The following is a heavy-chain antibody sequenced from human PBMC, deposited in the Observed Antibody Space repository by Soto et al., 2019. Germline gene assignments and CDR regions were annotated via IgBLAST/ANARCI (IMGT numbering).Heavy chain of an antibody. CDR2: ISAHNGNT. Sequence: QVHLVQSGAEVKKPGASVKVSCKGSGYDFTTYGITWVRQAPGQGLEWMEWISAHNGNTDYAQQLQGRVTVTRDTSTSTAYMELRSLRSDDTAVYYCARGRYGDYWGQGALVTVSS. J-gene: IGHJ4*02. V-gene: IGHV1-18*01. CDR1: GYDFTTYG. CDR3: ARGRYGDY. D-gene: IGHD1-1*01.